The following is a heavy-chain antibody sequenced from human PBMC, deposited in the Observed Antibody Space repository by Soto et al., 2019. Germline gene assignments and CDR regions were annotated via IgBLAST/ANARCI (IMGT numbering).Heavy chain of an antibody. CDR1: AFPFDSYS. CDR3: AREANTIYAPHGLDV. Sequence: GGSLRLSCAVSAFPFDSYSMSWVRQAPGQGLEWLASLSSGSFYIFHADSIRGRFTISRDDAKNLLFLQMNSLTIEDTATYYCAREANTIYAPHGLDVWGQGTAVTVSS. CDR2: LSSGSFYI. J-gene: IGHJ6*02. V-gene: IGHV3-21*01. D-gene: IGHD3-3*01.